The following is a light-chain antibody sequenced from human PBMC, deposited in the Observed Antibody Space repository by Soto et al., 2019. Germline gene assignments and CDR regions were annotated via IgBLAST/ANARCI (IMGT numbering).Light chain of an antibody. Sequence: AIRMTQSPSSLSASTGDRVTITCRASQGISSYLAWYQQKPGKAPKLLIYAASTLQSGVPSRFSGSGSLTDFTLTISCLQSEYFATYYCQQYYSYPWTFGQGTKVEIK. V-gene: IGKV1-8*01. J-gene: IGKJ1*01. CDR3: QQYYSYPWT. CDR2: AAS. CDR1: QGISSY.